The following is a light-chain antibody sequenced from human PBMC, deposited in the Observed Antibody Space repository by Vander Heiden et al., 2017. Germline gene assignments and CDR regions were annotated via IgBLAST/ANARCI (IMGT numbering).Light chain of an antibody. CDR3: QQSYSTPRT. CDR2: AAS. Sequence: DIQMTQSPSSLSASVGDRVTITCRASQSISSYLNWYQQKPGKAPKLLIYAASSLQSGVPSRFSGSGSGTDFTLTISSPQPEDFATYYCQQSYSTPRTFGGGTKVEIK. CDR1: QSISSY. V-gene: IGKV1-39*01. J-gene: IGKJ4*01.